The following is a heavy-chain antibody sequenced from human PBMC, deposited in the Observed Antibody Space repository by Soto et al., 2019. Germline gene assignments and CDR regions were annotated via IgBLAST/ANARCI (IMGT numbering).Heavy chain of an antibody. V-gene: IGHV1-24*01. J-gene: IGHJ6*03. CDR3: ATHVGYCSSTSCYFSGSRGAGYMDV. CDR2: FDPEDSET. CDR1: GYTLTELS. Sequence: ASVKVSCKVSGYTLTELSMHWVRQAPGKGLEWMGGFDPEDSETIYAQKFQGRVTMTEDTSTDTAYMELSSLRSEDTAVYYCATHVGYCSSTSCYFSGSRGAGYMDVWGQGTTVTVSS. D-gene: IGHD2-2*01.